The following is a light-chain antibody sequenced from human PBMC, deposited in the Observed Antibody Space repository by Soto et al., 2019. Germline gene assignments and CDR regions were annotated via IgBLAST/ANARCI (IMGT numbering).Light chain of an antibody. CDR1: ISDVGEYNY. V-gene: IGLV2-14*01. J-gene: IGLJ2*01. CDR3: SSYRSSSPLVV. Sequence: QSALTQPASVSGSPGQSITISCTETISDVGEYNYVSWYQQHPDKAPKLMIYDVSNRPSGVSNRFSGSKSGNTASLTISGLHPEDEADYYCSSYRSSSPLVVFGGGTKLTVL. CDR2: DVS.